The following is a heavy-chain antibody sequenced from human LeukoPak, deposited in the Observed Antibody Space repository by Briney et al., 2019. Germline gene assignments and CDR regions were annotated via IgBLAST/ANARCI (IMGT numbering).Heavy chain of an antibody. CDR2: IYYNGIT. CDR3: ARGADGYNYRSDY. D-gene: IGHD5-24*01. CDR1: GGLIRGCY. Sequence: PSEPLSLPCSVSGGLIRGCYWSWMRQPPGKGLEWIGYIYYNGITNYSPSLKSRVTISVDTSKNQFSLKLTSVTAADTAVYYCARGADGYNYRSDYWGQGTLVTVSS. V-gene: IGHV4-59*01. J-gene: IGHJ4*02.